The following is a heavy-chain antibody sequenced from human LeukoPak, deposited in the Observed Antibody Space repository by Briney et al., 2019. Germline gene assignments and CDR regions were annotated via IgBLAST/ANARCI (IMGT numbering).Heavy chain of an antibody. J-gene: IGHJ3*02. CDR1: GFIFSTYS. CDR2: IYSGGST. V-gene: IGHV3-53*01. CDR3: ARGGSYLSAFDI. D-gene: IGHD1-1*01. Sequence: GGSLRLSCAASGFIFSTYSMNWVRQAPGKGLEWVSIIYSGGSTFYADSGKGRFTISRDNCKNTLYLQINSLRAEGTAVYYCARGGSYLSAFDIWGQGTMVTVSS.